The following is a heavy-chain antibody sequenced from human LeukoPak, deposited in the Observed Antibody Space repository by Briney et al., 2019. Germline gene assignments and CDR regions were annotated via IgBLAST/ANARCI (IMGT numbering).Heavy chain of an antibody. Sequence: GGSLRLSCAASGFTFNDYYTSWIRQAPGKGLEWLSYINIGGTNTHYADSVKGRFTISRDNAKKSLYLEMNNLRAEDTAVYYCATDGAGSDTWGQGVLVTVSS. CDR1: GFTFNDYY. CDR2: INIGGTNT. CDR3: ATDGAGSDT. V-gene: IGHV3-11*01. J-gene: IGHJ5*02.